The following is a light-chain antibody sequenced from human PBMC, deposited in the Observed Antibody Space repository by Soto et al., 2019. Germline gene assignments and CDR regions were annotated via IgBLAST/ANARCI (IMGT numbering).Light chain of an antibody. CDR3: QQYYSPPYT. CDR1: QSLFSSSDNRHY. J-gene: IGKJ2*01. Sequence: DIAMTQSPDSLAVSLGERATINCKSSQSLFSSSDNRHYLAWYQQKLGQPPNLLIYWASTRGSGVPDRFSGSGSGTNFPLTISSLQAEDLAVYHCQQYYSPPYTFGQGTKLAIK. CDR2: WAS. V-gene: IGKV4-1*01.